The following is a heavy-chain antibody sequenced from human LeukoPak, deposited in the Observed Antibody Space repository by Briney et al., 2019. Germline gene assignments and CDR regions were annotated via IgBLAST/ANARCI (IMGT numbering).Heavy chain of an antibody. CDR3: ARSVPSLDYLFDS. D-gene: IGHD4-11*01. V-gene: IGHV4-59*08. Sequence: SGTLSLTCSVSGGSLSGYYWTWIRQLPGKGLEWIGYIYNSGITNYNPSLKSRVTVSVDTSKNQFSLRLTSVTAADTAVYYCARSVPSLDYLFDSWGHGTLVTVSS. CDR1: GGSLSGYY. CDR2: IYNSGIT. J-gene: IGHJ5*01.